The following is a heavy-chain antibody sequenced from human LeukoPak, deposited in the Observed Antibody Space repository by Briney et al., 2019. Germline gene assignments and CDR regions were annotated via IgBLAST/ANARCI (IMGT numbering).Heavy chain of an antibody. D-gene: IGHD5-18*01. CDR1: GFTFSSYS. J-gene: IGHJ4*02. CDR2: ISSDGGNEYDGSHK. Sequence: PGRSLRLSCEASGFTFSSYSIHWVRQAPGKGLEWVAGISSDGGNEYDGSHKYYAGSVKGRFTISRDNSNNTVYLQMNSLRAEDTAVYYCAKDRYSYGYGWYFDYWGQGTLVTVSS. V-gene: IGHV3-30*04. CDR3: AKDRYSYGYGWYFDY.